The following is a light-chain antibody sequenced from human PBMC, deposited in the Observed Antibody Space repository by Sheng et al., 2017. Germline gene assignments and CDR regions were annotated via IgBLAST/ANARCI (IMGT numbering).Light chain of an antibody. CDR3: AAWDDSLNGPV. J-gene: IGLJ3*02. V-gene: IGLV1-44*01. CDR1: SSNIGSNA. CDR2: ENS. Sequence: QSVLTQPPSASGTPGQRVTISCSGSSSNIGSNAVNWYQQFPGTAPKFLIYENSQRPSGVPGRFSGSKSGTSASLAISGLQSEDEADYYCAAWDDSLNGPVFGGGTKVAVL.